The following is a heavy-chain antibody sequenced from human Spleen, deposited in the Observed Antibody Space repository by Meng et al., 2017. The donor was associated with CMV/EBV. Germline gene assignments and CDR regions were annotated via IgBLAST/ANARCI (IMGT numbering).Heavy chain of an antibody. V-gene: IGHV3-53*01. CDR1: GFTVSSND. CDR3: ARDQLCSSSTCDDAFDI. CDR2: IYSGGST. D-gene: IGHD2-2*01. J-gene: IGHJ3*02. Sequence: ETLSLTCAASGFTVSSNDMTWVRQAPGKGLEWVSVIYSGGSTYYADSVKGRFTISRDNSKNTVYLQMNSLRAEDTAIYFCARDQLCSSSTCDDAFDIWGQGTMVTVSS.